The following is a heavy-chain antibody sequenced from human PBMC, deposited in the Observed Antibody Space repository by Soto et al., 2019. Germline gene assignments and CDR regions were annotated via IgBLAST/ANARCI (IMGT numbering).Heavy chain of an antibody. Sequence: QVQLVESGGGVVQPGRSLRLSCEASGFTFSSHSMHWVRQAPGKGLEWVAVIAFDGSYKYYADSVKGRFTISRDNSKNTLYLQMNSLRPEDTAVYYCARGASIVVHGTSFDYWGQGTLVTVSS. CDR3: ARGASIVVHGTSFDY. J-gene: IGHJ4*02. V-gene: IGHV3-30*04. D-gene: IGHD6-19*01. CDR1: GFTFSSHS. CDR2: IAFDGSYK.